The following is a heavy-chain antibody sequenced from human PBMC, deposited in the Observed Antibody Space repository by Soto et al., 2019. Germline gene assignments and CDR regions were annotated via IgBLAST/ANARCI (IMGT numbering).Heavy chain of an antibody. V-gene: IGHV5-51*01. CDR1: GDSFTSHW. CDR2: IYLGDSDT. Sequence: PGESLKISCKGSGDSFTSHWIGWVRQMPGKGLEWMGIIYLGDSDTRYSPSFQGQVTISADKSISTAHLQWSSLKASDTAMYYCARRAGSYPYYYGMDVWGQGTTVTVS. J-gene: IGHJ6*02. CDR3: ARRAGSYPYYYGMDV. D-gene: IGHD3-10*01.